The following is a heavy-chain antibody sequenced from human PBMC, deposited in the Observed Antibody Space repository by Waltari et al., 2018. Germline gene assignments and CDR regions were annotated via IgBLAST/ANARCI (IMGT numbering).Heavy chain of an antibody. Sequence: QVQLVQSGAEVKKPGASVKVSCKASGYTFTSYAMPWVRHAPGQRLEWMGWINAGNGNTKYSQKFQGRVTITRDTSASTAYMELSSLRSEDTAVYYCARVVNWYNWNYGLGYWGQGTLVTVSS. J-gene: IGHJ4*02. CDR3: ARVVNWYNWNYGLGY. V-gene: IGHV1-3*01. D-gene: IGHD1-7*01. CDR1: GYTFTSYA. CDR2: INAGNGNT.